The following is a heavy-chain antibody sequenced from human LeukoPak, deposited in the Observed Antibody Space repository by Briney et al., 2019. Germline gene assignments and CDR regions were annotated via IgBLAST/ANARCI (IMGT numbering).Heavy chain of an antibody. CDR2: LISDGSSA. Sequence: GGPLRLSCAASGFTFSSYWMHWVRHAPGKGLVWVSRLISDGSSASYADSVKGRFTISRDNTKNILYLQMNSLRAEDTAVYYCVRDSRYCPDVWGQGTTVTVSS. D-gene: IGHD2-8*02. J-gene: IGHJ6*02. CDR1: GFTFSSYW. V-gene: IGHV3-74*01. CDR3: VRDSRYCPDV.